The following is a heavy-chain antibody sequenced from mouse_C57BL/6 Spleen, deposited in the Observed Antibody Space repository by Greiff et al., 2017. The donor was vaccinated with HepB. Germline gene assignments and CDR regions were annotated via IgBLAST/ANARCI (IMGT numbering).Heavy chain of an antibody. V-gene: IGHV1-50*01. Sequence: QVHVKQPGAELVKPGASVKLSCKASGYTFTSYWMQWVKQRPGQGLEWIGEIDPSDSYTNYNQKFKGKATLTVDTSSSTAYMQLSSLTSEDSAVYYCARGTVVERYFDVWGTGTTVTVSS. CDR3: ARGTVVERYFDV. CDR1: GYTFTSYW. D-gene: IGHD1-1*01. J-gene: IGHJ1*03. CDR2: IDPSDSYT.